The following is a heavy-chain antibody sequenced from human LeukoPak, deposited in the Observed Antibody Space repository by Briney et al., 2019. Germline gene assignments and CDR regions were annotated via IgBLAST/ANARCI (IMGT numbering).Heavy chain of an antibody. Sequence: GRSLRLSCAASGFTFSSYGMHWVRQAPGKGLEWVAVIWYDGSNKYYADSVKGRFTISRDNSKNTLYLQMNSLRAEDTAVYYCARDPQLSGVTTYFFDYWGQGTLVTVSS. V-gene: IGHV3-33*01. CDR1: GFTFSSYG. CDR2: IWYDGSNK. J-gene: IGHJ4*02. D-gene: IGHD4-17*01. CDR3: ARDPQLSGVTTYFFDY.